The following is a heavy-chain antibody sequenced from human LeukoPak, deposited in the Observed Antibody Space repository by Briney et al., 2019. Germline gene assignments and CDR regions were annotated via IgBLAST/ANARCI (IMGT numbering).Heavy chain of an antibody. J-gene: IGHJ4*02. CDR3: ARDRSLTAFDC. D-gene: IGHD5-18*01. CDR1: GFTFSSYS. V-gene: IGHV3-21*01. Sequence: PGGSLRLSCAASGFTFSSYSMNWVRQAPGKGLEWVSSISSSSYIYYADSVKGRFTISRDNAKNSLYLQINGLRAEDTAVYYCARDRSLTAFDCWGQGTLVTVSS. CDR2: ISSSSYI.